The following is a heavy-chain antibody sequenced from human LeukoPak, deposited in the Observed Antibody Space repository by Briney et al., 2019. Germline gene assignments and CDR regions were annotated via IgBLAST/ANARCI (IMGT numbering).Heavy chain of an antibody. CDR1: GFSVSATGVG. CDR3: ARDHDGYDI. CDR2: IYWDDDK. V-gene: IGHV2-5*02. Sequence: SGXTLVNPTPSLTLTCTFSGFSVSATGVGVGWIRQAPGKALEWLGLIYWDDDKRYIPSLENRLTITKDTSKNQVVLMMTNMEPVDTGTYYCARDHDGYDIWGQGTMVTVSS. J-gene: IGHJ3*02.